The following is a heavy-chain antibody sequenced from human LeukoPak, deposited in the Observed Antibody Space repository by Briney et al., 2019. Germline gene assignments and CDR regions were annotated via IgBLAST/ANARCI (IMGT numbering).Heavy chain of an antibody. Sequence: GGSLRLSCAASGFTFSDYFMSWVRQAPGKGLEWVSAISGSGGSTYYADSVKGRFTISRDNSKNTLYLQMNSLRAEDTAVYYCAKDGRITIFGVVIDYWGQGTLVTVSS. CDR2: ISGSGGST. CDR1: GFTFSDYF. J-gene: IGHJ4*02. CDR3: AKDGRITIFGVVIDY. V-gene: IGHV3-23*01. D-gene: IGHD3-3*01.